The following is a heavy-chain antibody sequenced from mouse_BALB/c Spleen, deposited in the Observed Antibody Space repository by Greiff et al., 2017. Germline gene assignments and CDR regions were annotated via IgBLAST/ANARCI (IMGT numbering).Heavy chain of an antibody. CDR1: GFSLTSYG. V-gene: IGHV2-9*02. D-gene: IGHD1-1*01. CDR3: ARDFPYYYGSSYEAY. J-gene: IGHJ3*01. CDR2: IWAGGST. Sequence: VMLVESGPGLVAPSQSLSITCTVSGFSLTSYGVHWVRQPPGKGLEWLGVIWAGGSTNYNSALMSRLSISKDNSKSQVFLKMNSLQTDDTAMYYCARDFPYYYGSSYEAYWGQGTLVTVSA.